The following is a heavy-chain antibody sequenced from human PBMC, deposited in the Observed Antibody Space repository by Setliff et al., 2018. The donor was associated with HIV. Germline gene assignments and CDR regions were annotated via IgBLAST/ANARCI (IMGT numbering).Heavy chain of an antibody. CDR2: LYSTWST. J-gene: IGHJ4*02. D-gene: IGHD5-18*01. V-gene: IGHV4-39*07. CDR1: GASIDSGFHY. Sequence: SETLSLTCTVSGASIDSGFHYWGWIRQSPGKGLEWIASLYSTWSTYYNPSLKSRVTISEDRSKNQFSLKLTSVTAADTAVYYCASHERGNSYGLVSWGQGMLVTVSS. CDR3: ASHERGNSYGLVS.